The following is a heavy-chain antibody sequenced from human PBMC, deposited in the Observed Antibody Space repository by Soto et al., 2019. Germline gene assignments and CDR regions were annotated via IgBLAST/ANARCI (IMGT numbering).Heavy chain of an antibody. V-gene: IGHV4-30-4*01. CDR2: IYYSGST. CDR1: GGSISSGDYY. CDR3: ARDKLNCCGMDV. J-gene: IGHJ6*02. D-gene: IGHD1-1*01. Sequence: PSETLSLTCTVSGGSISSGDYYWSWIRQPPGKGLEWIGYIYYSGSTYYNPSLKSRVTISVDTSKNQFSLKLSSVTAADTAVYYCARDKLNCCGMDVWGQGTTVTVSS.